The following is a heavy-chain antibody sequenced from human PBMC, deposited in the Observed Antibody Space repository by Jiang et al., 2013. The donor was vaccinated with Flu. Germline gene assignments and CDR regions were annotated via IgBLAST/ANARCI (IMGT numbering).Heavy chain of an antibody. Sequence: IRQPPGKGLEWIGYIYYSGSTYYNPSLKSRVTISVDTSKNQFSLKLSSVTAADTAVYYCARARYIVVVPAAIVPSYYYYYMDVWGKGTTVTVSS. CDR2: IYYSGST. D-gene: IGHD2-2*01. CDR3: ARARYIVVVPAAIVPSYYYYYMDV. V-gene: IGHV4-30-4*01. J-gene: IGHJ6*03.